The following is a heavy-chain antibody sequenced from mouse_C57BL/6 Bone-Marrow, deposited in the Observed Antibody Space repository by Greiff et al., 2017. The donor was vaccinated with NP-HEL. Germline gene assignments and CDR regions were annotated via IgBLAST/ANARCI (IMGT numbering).Heavy chain of an antibody. J-gene: IGHJ4*01. CDR3: ARMYYYGSLYYAMDY. CDR2: IHPNSGST. V-gene: IGHV1-64*01. CDR1: GYTFTSYW. D-gene: IGHD1-1*01. Sequence: QVQLQQPGAELVKPGASVKLSCKASGYTFTSYWMHWVKQRPGQGLEWIGMIHPNSGSTNYNEKFKSKATLTVDKSSSTAYMQLSSLTSEDSAVYYCARMYYYGSLYYAMDYWGQGTSVTVSS.